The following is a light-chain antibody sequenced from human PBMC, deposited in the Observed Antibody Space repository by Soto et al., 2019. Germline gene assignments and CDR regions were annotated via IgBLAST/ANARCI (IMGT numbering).Light chain of an antibody. CDR1: QSVSSN. J-gene: IGKJ4*01. CDR3: QQYKNWPPLT. V-gene: IGKV3-15*01. CDR2: GAS. Sequence: EIEMTQSPATLSVSPGERATLSCRASQSVSSNLAWYQQKPGQAPRLLIYGASTRATGIPARFSGSGSGTEFTLTISSLQSEDCAGYYCQQYKNWPPLTFGGGTKVEIK.